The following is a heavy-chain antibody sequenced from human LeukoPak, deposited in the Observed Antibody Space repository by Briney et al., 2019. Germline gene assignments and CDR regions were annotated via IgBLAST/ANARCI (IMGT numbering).Heavy chain of an antibody. V-gene: IGHV3-9*01. J-gene: IGHJ6*02. CDR3: AKDTQQLEPYYYYGMDV. CDR1: GFTFDDYA. CDR2: ISWNSGSI. Sequence: GGSLRLSCAASGFTFDDYAMHWVRQAPGKSLEWVSGISWNSGSIGYADSVKGRFTISRDNAKNSLYLQMNSLRAEDTALYYCAKDTQQLEPYYYYGMDVWGQGTTVTVSS. D-gene: IGHD6-13*01.